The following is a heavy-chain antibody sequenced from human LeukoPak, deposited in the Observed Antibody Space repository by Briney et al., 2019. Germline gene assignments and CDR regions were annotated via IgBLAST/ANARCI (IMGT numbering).Heavy chain of an antibody. CDR2: ISSSSSYI. V-gene: IGHV3-21*01. J-gene: IGHJ6*02. CDR1: GLTFSSYS. D-gene: IGHD3-3*01. Sequence: PGGSLRLSCAASGLTFSSYSMNWVRQAPGKGLEWVSSISSSSSYIYYADSVKGRSTISRDNAKNSLYLQMNSLRAEDTAVYYCAREPPYYDFWSGWSDYGMDVWGQGTTVTVSS. CDR3: AREPPYYDFWSGWSDYGMDV.